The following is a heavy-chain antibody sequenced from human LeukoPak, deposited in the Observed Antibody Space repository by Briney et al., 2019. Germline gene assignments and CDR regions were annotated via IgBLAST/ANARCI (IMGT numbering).Heavy chain of an antibody. Sequence: SETLSLTCAVYGGSFSGYYWSWIRQPPGKGLEWIGYMYDSGSTKYNPSLKSRVTISVDMSRNQFSLKLSSVTAADTAVYYCGRLPDSRTEAADIWGQGTVVTVSS. CDR1: GGSFSGYY. V-gene: IGHV4-59*08. CDR2: MYDSGST. CDR3: GRLPDSRTEAADI. J-gene: IGHJ3*02. D-gene: IGHD3-22*01.